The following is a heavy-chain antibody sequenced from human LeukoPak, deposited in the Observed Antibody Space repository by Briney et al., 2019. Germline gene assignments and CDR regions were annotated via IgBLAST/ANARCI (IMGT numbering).Heavy chain of an antibody. CDR1: GGSFSGYY. J-gene: IGHJ5*02. Sequence: SETLSLTCAVYGGSFSGYYWSWIRQPPGKGLEWIGEINPSGSSNYNPSLKSRVTISVDTSKDQFSLKLNSVTAADTAVYYCAGQPSTIAAANWFDPWGQGTLVIVSS. D-gene: IGHD6-6*01. CDR2: INPSGSS. CDR3: AGQPSTIAAANWFDP. V-gene: IGHV4-34*01.